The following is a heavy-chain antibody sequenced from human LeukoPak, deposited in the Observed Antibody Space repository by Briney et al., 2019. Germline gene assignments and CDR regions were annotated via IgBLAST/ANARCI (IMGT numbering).Heavy chain of an antibody. J-gene: IGHJ4*02. D-gene: IGHD1-1*01. CDR3: AKDGGHWNAFDY. CDR2: INTDGTKK. V-gene: IGHV3-30*04. CDR1: GFTFRRFA. Sequence: GGSLRRSCAASGFTFRRFAIHWVRQAPGEGLEWVAVINTDGTKKYYADSVTGRFTTSRDNSKSTVALEMTSLRPEDAGVYYCAKDGGHWNAFDYWGQGTLVTVSS.